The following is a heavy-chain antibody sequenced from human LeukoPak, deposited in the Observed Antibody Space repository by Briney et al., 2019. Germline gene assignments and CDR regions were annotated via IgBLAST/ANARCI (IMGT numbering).Heavy chain of an antibody. CDR2: ISTDNGNT. CDR1: GYSFTSYG. V-gene: IGHV1-18*01. CDR3: ARSRVGSSWYNWFDP. J-gene: IGHJ5*02. D-gene: IGHD6-13*01. Sequence: ASVKVSCKASGYSFTSYGVSWVRQTPGQGLEWMVWISTDNGNTNYAQKLQGRVTMTTDTSTSTAYMELRSLRSDDTAVYYCARSRVGSSWYNWFDPWGQGTLVTVSS.